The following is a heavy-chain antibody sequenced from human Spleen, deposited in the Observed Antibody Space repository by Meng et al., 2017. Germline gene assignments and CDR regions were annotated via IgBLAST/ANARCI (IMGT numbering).Heavy chain of an antibody. J-gene: IGHJ4*02. CDR1: GFTFGDYA. Sequence: GESLKISCTASGFTFGDYAMSWVRQAPGKGLEWISFISSKAYGGTTEYAASVKGRLTISRDDSKSIAYLQMNSLKTEDTAVYYCSGHIDYWGQGTLVTVSS. CDR3: SGHIDY. CDR2: ISSKAYGGTT. V-gene: IGHV3-49*04. D-gene: IGHD5-12*01.